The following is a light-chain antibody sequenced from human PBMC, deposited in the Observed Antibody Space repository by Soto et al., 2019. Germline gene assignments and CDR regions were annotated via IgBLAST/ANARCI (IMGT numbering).Light chain of an antibody. CDR3: KSYAGSNTYV. Sequence: QYALTQPPSASGSPGQSVTISCTGTKNDIGVYDFVSWYQHHPGKAPRLIIYEVVQRPSGVPDRFSGSKSGNTASLTVSGLQAADEADYFCKSYAGSNTYVFGSGIKLTVL. J-gene: IGLJ1*01. V-gene: IGLV2-8*01. CDR2: EVV. CDR1: KNDIGVYDF.